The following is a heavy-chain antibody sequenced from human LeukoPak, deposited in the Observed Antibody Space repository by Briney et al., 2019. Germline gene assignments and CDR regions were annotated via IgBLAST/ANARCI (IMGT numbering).Heavy chain of an antibody. V-gene: IGHV4-34*01. CDR3: ARHGARQQLRLFDY. CDR1: GGSFSGYY. J-gene: IGHJ4*02. CDR2: IYYSGST. Sequence: SETLSLTCAVYGGSFSGYYWSWIRQPPGKGLEWIGSIYYSGSTYYNPSLKSRVTISVDTSKNQFSLKLSSVTAADTAVYYCARHGARQQLRLFDYWGQGTLVTVSS. D-gene: IGHD6-13*01.